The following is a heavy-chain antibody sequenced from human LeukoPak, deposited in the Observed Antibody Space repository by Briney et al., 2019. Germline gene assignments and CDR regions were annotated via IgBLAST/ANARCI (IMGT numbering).Heavy chain of an antibody. J-gene: IGHJ4*02. Sequence: SPISGRGGSTYYADSVKGRFTISRDNSKNTLYLQMNSLRAEDTAVYYCAKRKETTVLVDYWGQGTLVTVSS. V-gene: IGHV3-23*01. CDR3: AKRKETTVLVDY. CDR2: ISGRGGST. D-gene: IGHD4-4*01.